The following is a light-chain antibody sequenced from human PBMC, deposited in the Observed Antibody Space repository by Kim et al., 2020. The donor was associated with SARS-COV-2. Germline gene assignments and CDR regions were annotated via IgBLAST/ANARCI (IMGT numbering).Light chain of an antibody. J-gene: IGLJ3*02. V-gene: IGLV1-51*01. CDR1: SSNIGTNY. Sequence: GQKVTISCSGSSSNIGTNYVSWYQQLTDTVPKVLIYDNNKRPSGIPDRFSGSKAGTSGTLDITGLQTGDEADYYCGTWDSSLSVWLFGGGTKVTVL. CDR2: DNN. CDR3: GTWDSSLSVWL.